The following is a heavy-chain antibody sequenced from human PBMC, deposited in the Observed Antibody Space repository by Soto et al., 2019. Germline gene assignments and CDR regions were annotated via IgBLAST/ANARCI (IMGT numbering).Heavy chain of an antibody. CDR3: ARHLGYCSSTSCYVSGYYYYMDV. CDR2: IYYSGST. D-gene: IGHD2-2*01. J-gene: IGHJ6*03. Sequence: SETLSLTCTVSGGSISSYYWSWIRQPPGKGLEWIGYIYYSGSTNYNPSLKSRVTISVDTSKNQFSLKLSSVTAADTAVYYCARHLGYCSSTSCYVSGYYYYMDVWGKGTTVTVSS. CDR1: GGSISSYY. V-gene: IGHV4-59*08.